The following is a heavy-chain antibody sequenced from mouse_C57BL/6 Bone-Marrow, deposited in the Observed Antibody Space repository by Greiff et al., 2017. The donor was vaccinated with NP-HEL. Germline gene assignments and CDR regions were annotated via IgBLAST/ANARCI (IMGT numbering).Heavy chain of an antibody. CDR1: GYTFTSYT. CDR2: INPSSGYN. D-gene: IGHD2-4*01. V-gene: IGHV1-4*01. CDR3: AKGAYDYDGGAWFAY. J-gene: IGHJ3*01. Sequence: VQLQQSGAELARPGASVKMSCKASGYTFTSYTMHWVKQRPGQGLEWIGYINPSSGYNKYNQKFKDKATLTADKSSSTAYMQLSSLTSEDSAVYYCAKGAYDYDGGAWFAYWGQGTLVTVSA.